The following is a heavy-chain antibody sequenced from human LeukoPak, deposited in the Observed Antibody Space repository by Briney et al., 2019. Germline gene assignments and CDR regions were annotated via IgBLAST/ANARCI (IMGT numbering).Heavy chain of an antibody. CDR1: GFTFSSYG. CDR3: ARDVNRYYYYMDV. V-gene: IGHV3-30*19. D-gene: IGHD1-14*01. J-gene: IGHJ6*03. Sequence: GGSLRLSCVASGFTFSSYGMHWVRQAPGKGLEWVAIISYDGSNKYYADSVKGRFTISRDNSKNTLYLQMNSLRAEDTAVYYCARDVNRYYYYMDVWGKGTTVTVSS. CDR2: ISYDGSNK.